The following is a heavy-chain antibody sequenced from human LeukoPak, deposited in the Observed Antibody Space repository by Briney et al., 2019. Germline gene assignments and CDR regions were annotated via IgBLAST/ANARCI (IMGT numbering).Heavy chain of an antibody. D-gene: IGHD3-22*01. CDR1: GYTFTSYG. Sequence: ASVKVSCKASGYTFTSYGISWVRQAAGQGLEWMGWISAYNGNTNYAQKLQGRVTMTTDTSTSTAYMELRSLRSDDTAVYYCARVGYYDSSGYFDYWGQGTLVTVSS. J-gene: IGHJ4*02. V-gene: IGHV1-18*01. CDR2: ISAYNGNT. CDR3: ARVGYYDSSGYFDY.